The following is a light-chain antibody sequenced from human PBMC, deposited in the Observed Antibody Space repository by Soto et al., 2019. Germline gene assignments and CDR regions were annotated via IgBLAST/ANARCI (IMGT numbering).Light chain of an antibody. J-gene: IGKJ4*01. V-gene: IGKV1-39*01. Sequence: DIQMTQSPSSLSASVGDRVTITCRASQSISSYLNWYQQKPGKAPNLLIYAASTLQSGVPSRFSGSGSGTDFTLNIRSLQPEDFANYYCQHSYTTPLTFGGGTKVEIK. CDR1: QSISSY. CDR2: AAS. CDR3: QHSYTTPLT.